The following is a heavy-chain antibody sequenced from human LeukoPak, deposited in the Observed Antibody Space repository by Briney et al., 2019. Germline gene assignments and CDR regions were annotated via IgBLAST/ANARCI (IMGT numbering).Heavy chain of an antibody. Sequence: PSETLSLTCTVSGGSISSGGYSWSWIRQPPGKGREWIGYIYHSGSTYYNPSLKSRVTISVDRSKNQFSLKLSSVTAADTAVYYCARDVGDYGDYYFDYWGQGTLVTVSS. D-gene: IGHD4-17*01. CDR1: GGSISSGGYS. CDR2: IYHSGST. CDR3: ARDVGDYGDYYFDY. J-gene: IGHJ4*02. V-gene: IGHV4-30-2*01.